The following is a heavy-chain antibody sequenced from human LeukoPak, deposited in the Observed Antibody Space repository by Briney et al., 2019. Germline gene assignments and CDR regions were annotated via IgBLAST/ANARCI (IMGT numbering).Heavy chain of an antibody. D-gene: IGHD2-21*02. CDR1: GGSISSVRYY. Sequence: AEPLSLTCTVSGGSISSVRYYWGWIRQPPGKGLEWIGTIFYGGTTYYNPSLKSRVSVAVDRSKNQFSLKLTSVPAADTAFYFCARQSVTAMLFGFDYWGQGTLVAVPS. CDR3: ARQSVTAMLFGFDY. CDR2: IFYGGTT. V-gene: IGHV4-39*01. J-gene: IGHJ4*02.